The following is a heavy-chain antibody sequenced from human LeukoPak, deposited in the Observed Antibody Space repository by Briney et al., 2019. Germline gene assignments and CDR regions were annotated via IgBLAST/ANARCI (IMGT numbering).Heavy chain of an antibody. D-gene: IGHD6-13*01. V-gene: IGHV4-61*01. CDR1: GGSIISSSYY. J-gene: IGHJ6*03. CDR3: ASQSSSWYGAAYYYYMDV. Sequence: SETLSLTCTVSGGSIISSSYYWSWIRQPPGKGLEWIGYIYYSGSTNYNPSLKSRVTISVDTSKNQFSQKLSSVSAADTAVYYCASQSSSWYGAAYYYYMDVWGKGTTVTVSS. CDR2: IYYSGST.